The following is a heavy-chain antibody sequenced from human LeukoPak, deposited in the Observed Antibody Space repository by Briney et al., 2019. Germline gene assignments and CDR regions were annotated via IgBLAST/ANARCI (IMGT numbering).Heavy chain of an antibody. Sequence: SETLSLTCTVSGGSISSYYWSWIRQPPGKGLEWIGYIYYSGRTNYNPSLKSRVTISVDTSKNQFSLNLTSVTAADTAVYYCARFTPQGYGWGGYNRFDPWGQGTPVTVSS. CDR1: GGSISSYY. J-gene: IGHJ5*02. CDR2: IYYSGRT. D-gene: IGHD5-24*01. V-gene: IGHV4-59*01. CDR3: ARFTPQGYGWGGYNRFDP.